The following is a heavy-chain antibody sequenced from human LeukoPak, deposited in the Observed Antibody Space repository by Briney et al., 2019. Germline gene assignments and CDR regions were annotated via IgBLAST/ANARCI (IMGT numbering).Heavy chain of an antibody. J-gene: IGHJ4*02. D-gene: IGHD1-26*01. CDR1: GGSISSYY. CDR3: VRGGIVGTSTRNPPFDS. Sequence: SGTLSLTCTVSGGSISSYYWSWVRQPPGKGLEWIGYIFYSGSSNYIHSLKSRVTISVDTSKNQFSLKLSSVTAADTAVYYCVRGGIVGTSTRNPPFDSWGQGTLVTVSS. CDR2: IFYSGSS. V-gene: IGHV4-59*01.